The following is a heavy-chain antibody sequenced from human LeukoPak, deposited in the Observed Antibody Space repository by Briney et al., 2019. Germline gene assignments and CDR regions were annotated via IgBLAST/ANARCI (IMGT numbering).Heavy chain of an antibody. CDR1: GDSISNNNW. V-gene: IGHV4-4*02. CDR2: IYHGGST. Sequence: SETLSLTCAVSGDSISNNNWWSGVRQPPGMGLEWIGEIYHGGSTNYNPCLKSRVTMAGERSKNQFSLKLSSVTAADTAVYYCARGEERGSGTVHFDYWGQGTLVTVSS. D-gene: IGHD3-10*01. J-gene: IGHJ4*02. CDR3: ARGEERGSGTVHFDY.